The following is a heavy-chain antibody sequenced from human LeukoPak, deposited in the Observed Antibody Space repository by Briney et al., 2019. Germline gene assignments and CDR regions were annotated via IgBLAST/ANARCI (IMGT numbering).Heavy chain of an antibody. Sequence: ASVKVSCKTSGFTFTGYYMHWVRQAPGQGLEWMGWINLNSGGTNYAQNFQGRVTMTRDTSITTAYMELGRLTSDDTAVYYCARDRVTTNTPYFDSWGQGTLVTVSS. CDR3: ARDRVTTNTPYFDS. J-gene: IGHJ4*02. CDR2: INLNSGGT. V-gene: IGHV1-2*02. CDR1: GFTFTGYY. D-gene: IGHD4-17*01.